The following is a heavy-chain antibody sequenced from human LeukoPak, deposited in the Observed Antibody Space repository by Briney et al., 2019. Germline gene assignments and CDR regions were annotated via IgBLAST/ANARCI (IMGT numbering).Heavy chain of an antibody. Sequence: ASVKVSCKASGYTFTGYYMHWVRQAPGQGLEWMGWINPNSGGTNYAQKFQGRVTMTRDTSISTAYMELSRLRSDDMAVYYCARVGLAYCGGDCYSAYAYWGQGTLVTVSS. D-gene: IGHD2-21*02. CDR3: ARVGLAYCGGDCYSAYAY. CDR2: INPNSGGT. V-gene: IGHV1-2*02. CDR1: GYTFTGYY. J-gene: IGHJ4*02.